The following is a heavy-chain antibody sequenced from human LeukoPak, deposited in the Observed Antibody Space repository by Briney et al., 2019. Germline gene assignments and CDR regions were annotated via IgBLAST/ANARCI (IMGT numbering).Heavy chain of an antibody. CDR1: GGAFSSYA. Sequence: SVKVSCKASGGAFSSYAISWVRQAPGQGLAWMGRIIPILGIANYAQKFQGRVTITADTSTSTANMELSSLRSEDTAVYYCARAHYRLGTYYFDYWGQGTLVTVSS. CDR2: IIPILGIA. D-gene: IGHD1-7*01. CDR3: ARAHYRLGTYYFDY. V-gene: IGHV1-69*04. J-gene: IGHJ4*02.